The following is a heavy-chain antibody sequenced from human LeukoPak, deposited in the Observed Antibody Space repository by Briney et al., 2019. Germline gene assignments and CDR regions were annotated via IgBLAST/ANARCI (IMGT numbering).Heavy chain of an antibody. Sequence: SETLSLTCTVSGGSISSYYWSWIRQPAGKGLEWIGRTYTSGNTNSNPSLKSRVTMSVDTSNNQFSLKLSSVTAADTAVYYCAKFSGKSIVVVPAAMPYYFDYWGQGTLVTVSS. CDR3: AKFSGKSIVVVPAAMPYYFDY. J-gene: IGHJ4*02. CDR1: GGSISSYY. D-gene: IGHD2-2*01. CDR2: TYTSGNT. V-gene: IGHV4-4*07.